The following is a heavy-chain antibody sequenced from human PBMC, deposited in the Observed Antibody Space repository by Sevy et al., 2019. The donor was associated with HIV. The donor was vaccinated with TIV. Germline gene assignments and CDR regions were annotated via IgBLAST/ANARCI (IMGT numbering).Heavy chain of an antibody. CDR1: GYTFTNYA. J-gene: IGHJ4*02. CDR3: VRGRTFYDFWTGGDY. Sequence: ASVKVSCKASGYTFTNYAISWVRQAPGQGLEWMGWISGFNGDTKNAEKFQGRFTMTIDTSTKTAYMDLSSLRSDDTAVYYCVRGRTFYDFWTGGDYWGQGTLVTVSS. CDR2: ISGFNGDT. D-gene: IGHD3-3*01. V-gene: IGHV1-18*01.